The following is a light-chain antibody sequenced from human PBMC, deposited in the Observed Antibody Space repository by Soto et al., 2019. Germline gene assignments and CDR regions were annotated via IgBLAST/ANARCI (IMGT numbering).Light chain of an antibody. CDR1: QSVDSL. V-gene: IGKV3-15*01. CDR3: QQYNNWPIT. Sequence: EIVMTQSPATLSVSAGETSTLSCKTSQSVDSLLAWYQQKPGQAPRLVIYSASTRTTGIPARFSGSGSGTEFTLTINSLQSEDFAVYYCQQYNNWPITFGQGTRLEIK. J-gene: IGKJ5*01. CDR2: SAS.